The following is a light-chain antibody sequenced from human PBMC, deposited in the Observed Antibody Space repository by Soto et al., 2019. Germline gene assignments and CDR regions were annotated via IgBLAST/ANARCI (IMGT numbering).Light chain of an antibody. CDR2: GAS. Sequence: EIVMTQSPATLSVSPGERTTLSCRTSKSVSSNLAWYQQKPGQAPRLLIYGASTRATGIPARFSGSRSGTEFTLTISSRQSEDFAVYYCQQYNNWPALTFGGGTKVEIK. CDR3: QQYNNWPALT. J-gene: IGKJ4*01. V-gene: IGKV3-15*01. CDR1: KSVSSN.